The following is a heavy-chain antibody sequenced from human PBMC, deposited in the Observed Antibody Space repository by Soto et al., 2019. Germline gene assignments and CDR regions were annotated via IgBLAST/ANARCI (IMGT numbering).Heavy chain of an antibody. J-gene: IGHJ4*02. Sequence: QVQLQESGPGLVTPSGTLSVTCAVSSGSISSSYWWSWVRQPPGERLEWIGEIHHSGDTNYNPSLESRVTLSVDKSKNQSSLRLSSVTAAATAVYYWARIDSGSGSDYNFDYWGQGTLVTVSS. V-gene: IGHV4-4*02. D-gene: IGHD3-10*01. CDR2: IHHSGDT. CDR1: SGSISSSYW. CDR3: ARIDSGSGSDYNFDY.